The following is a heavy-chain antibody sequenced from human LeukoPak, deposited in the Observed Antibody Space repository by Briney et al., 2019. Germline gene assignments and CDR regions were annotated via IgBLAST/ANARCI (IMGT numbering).Heavy chain of an antibody. CDR1: GGSISSYY. D-gene: IGHD3-10*01. Sequence: SETLSLTCTVSGGSISSYYWSWIRQPPGKGLEWIGYIYYSGSTNYNPSLKSRVTISVDTSKNQCSLKLSSVTAADTAVYYCARGYGSGVPLGMDVWGKGTTVTVSS. CDR2: IYYSGST. CDR3: ARGYGSGVPLGMDV. V-gene: IGHV4-59*01. J-gene: IGHJ6*04.